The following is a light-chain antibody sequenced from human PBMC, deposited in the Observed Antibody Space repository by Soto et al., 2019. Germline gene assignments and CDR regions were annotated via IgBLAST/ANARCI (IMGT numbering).Light chain of an antibody. CDR3: SSYTSSSTVV. CDR1: SSDVGSYNL. V-gene: IGLV2-14*02. Sequence: QSALTQPASVSGSPGQSITISCTGTSSDVGSYNLVSWYQQHPGKAPKLMIYEGSKRPSGFSNRFSGSKSGNTASLTISGLQAEDEADYYCSSYTSSSTVVFGGGTKLTVL. J-gene: IGLJ2*01. CDR2: EGS.